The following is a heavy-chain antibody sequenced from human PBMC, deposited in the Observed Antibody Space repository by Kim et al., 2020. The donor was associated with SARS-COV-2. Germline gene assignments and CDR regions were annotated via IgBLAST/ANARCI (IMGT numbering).Heavy chain of an antibody. CDR2: NNDGTNK. J-gene: IGHJ4*02. Sequence: NNDGTNKYDAASVGGRVPISRDNAKNMVYLQMNSLGAEDTALYYCTTAFEYWGQGTLVTVSS. V-gene: IGHV3-74*01. CDR3: TTAFEY.